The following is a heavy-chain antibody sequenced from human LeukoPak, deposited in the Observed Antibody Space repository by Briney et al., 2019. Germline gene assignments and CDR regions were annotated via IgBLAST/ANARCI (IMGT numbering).Heavy chain of an antibody. Sequence: PSETLSLTCTVSGGSISSGGYYWSWIRQHPGKGLEWIGYIYYSGSTYYNPSLKSRVTISVDTSKNQFSLKLSSVTAADTAVYYCARGFLSVRRLQDAFDIWGQGTMVTVSS. CDR3: ARGFLSVRRLQDAFDI. CDR1: GGSISSGGYY. J-gene: IGHJ3*02. D-gene: IGHD4-11*01. CDR2: IYYSGST. V-gene: IGHV4-31*03.